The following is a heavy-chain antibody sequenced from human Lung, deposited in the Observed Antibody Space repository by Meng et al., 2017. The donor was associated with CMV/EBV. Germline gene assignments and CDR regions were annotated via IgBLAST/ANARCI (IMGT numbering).Heavy chain of an antibody. CDR3: ARSSSR. Sequence: GGSLRLSCAASGFTFSTDWMTWVHQAPGKGLEWVANINPDGSAKYYVDSVKGRFTISRDNAMNSLYLQMNSLRAEDTAVYYCARSSSRWGQGTLVTVSS. J-gene: IGHJ4*02. CDR2: INPDGSAK. CDR1: GFTFSTDW. V-gene: IGHV3-7*01. D-gene: IGHD6-6*01.